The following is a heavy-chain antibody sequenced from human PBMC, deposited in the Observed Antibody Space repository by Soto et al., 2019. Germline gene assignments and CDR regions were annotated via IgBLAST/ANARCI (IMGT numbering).Heavy chain of an antibody. CDR3: ERDGAVRYYDFWSGYLNWFDP. V-gene: IGHV1-46*01. CDR1: GYTFTSYY. D-gene: IGHD3-3*01. CDR2: INPSGGST. J-gene: IGHJ5*02. Sequence: ASVKVSCKASGYTFTSYYMHWVRQAPGQGLEWMGIINPSGGSTSYAQKFQGRVTMTRDTSTSTDYKEISSQRSEDTDMYYYERDGAVRYYDFWSGYLNWFDPWGQGTLVTVSS.